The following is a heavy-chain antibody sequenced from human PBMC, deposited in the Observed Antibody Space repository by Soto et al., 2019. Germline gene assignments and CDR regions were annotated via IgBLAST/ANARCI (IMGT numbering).Heavy chain of an antibody. J-gene: IGHJ5*02. CDR3: AGDPDSHYNDSHASSYP. D-gene: IGHD3-22*01. V-gene: IGHV1-69*04. CDR2: IIPIIGII. Sequence: SVKVSCKASGGTFSTYTITWVRQAPGQGLEWMGRIIPIIGIINYAQKFQGRVTITADKFTGTAYMGLTRLRSDDTAVYYCAGDPDSHYNDSHASSYPWGQGTLVTVS. CDR1: GGTFSTYT.